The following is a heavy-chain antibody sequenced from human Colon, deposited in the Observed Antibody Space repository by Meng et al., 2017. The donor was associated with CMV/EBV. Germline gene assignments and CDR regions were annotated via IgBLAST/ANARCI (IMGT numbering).Heavy chain of an antibody. V-gene: IGHV1-18*01. CDR1: GYNFVNYG. CDR2: ISPYHAKT. D-gene: IGHD5-12*01. CDR3: ARDGYSNSWSSEVYSDS. J-gene: IGHJ4*02. Sequence: SVNVSCKASGYNFVNYGITWVRQAPGQGLEWMGWISPYHAKTNYAQRVQDRITITTDTSTNTAHMELKSLRSADTAVYYCARDGYSNSWSSEVYSDSWGQGTLVTVSS.